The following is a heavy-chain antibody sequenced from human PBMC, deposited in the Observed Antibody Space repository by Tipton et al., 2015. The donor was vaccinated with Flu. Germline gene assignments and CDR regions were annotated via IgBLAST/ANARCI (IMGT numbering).Heavy chain of an antibody. Sequence: QLVQSGAEVKKPGASVKVSCKASGYTFTSYYMHWVRQAPGQGLEWMGIINPSGGSTSYAQKLQGRVTITADESTSTAYMELSSLRSEDTAVYYCARESDFWSGYYDWFDPWGQGTLVTVSS. V-gene: IGHV1-46*04. CDR1: GYTFTSYY. CDR3: ARESDFWSGYYDWFDP. CDR2: INPSGGST. J-gene: IGHJ5*02. D-gene: IGHD3-3*01.